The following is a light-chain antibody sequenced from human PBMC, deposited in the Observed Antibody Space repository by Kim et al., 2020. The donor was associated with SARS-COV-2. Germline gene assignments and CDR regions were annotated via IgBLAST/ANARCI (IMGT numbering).Light chain of an antibody. J-gene: IGLJ2*01. CDR3: NSRDSNDNVV. CDR1: SLRSYY. CDR2: GKN. V-gene: IGLV3-19*01. Sequence: SSELTQDPAVSVALGQTVRITCQGDSLRSYYATWYQQKPGQAPLLVIYGKNNRPSGIPDRFSGSSSGNTASLTITGTQAGNEADYYGNSRDSNDNVVFGG.